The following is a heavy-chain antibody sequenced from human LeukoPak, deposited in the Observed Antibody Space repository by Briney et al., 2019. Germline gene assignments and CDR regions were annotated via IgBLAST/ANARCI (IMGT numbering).Heavy chain of an antibody. Sequence: PGGSLRLSCAASGFTFSSYWMSWVRQAPGKGLEWVANINQDGSEKYYVDSVKGRFTISRDDSKNTLYLRLNSLRAEDTAAYYCVKGSGSYDYFDHWGQGAPVTVSS. D-gene: IGHD1-26*01. CDR1: GFTFSSYW. CDR3: VKGSGSYDYFDH. J-gene: IGHJ4*02. CDR2: INQDGSEK. V-gene: IGHV3-7*01.